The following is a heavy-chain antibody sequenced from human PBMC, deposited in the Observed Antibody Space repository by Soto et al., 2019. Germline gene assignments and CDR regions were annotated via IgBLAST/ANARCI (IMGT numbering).Heavy chain of an antibody. J-gene: IGHJ3*02. CDR2: IYYSGST. CDR1: GGSVSSGSYY. V-gene: IGHV4-61*01. D-gene: IGHD2-15*01. CDR3: ARGGEEGVVVVAATEGAFDI. Sequence: PSETLSLTCTVSGGSVSSGSYYWSWIRQPPGKGLEWIGYIYYSGSTNYNPSLKSRVTISVDTSKNQFSLKLSSVTAADTAVYYCARGGEEGVVVVAATEGAFDIWGQGTMVTVSS.